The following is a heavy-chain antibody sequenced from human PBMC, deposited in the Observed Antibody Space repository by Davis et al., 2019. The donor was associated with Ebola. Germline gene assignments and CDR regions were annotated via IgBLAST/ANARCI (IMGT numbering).Heavy chain of an antibody. CDR1: GGNFSRHA. V-gene: IGHV1-69*13. D-gene: IGHD5-18*01. J-gene: IGHJ6*02. Sequence: SVKVSCKASGGNFSRHAISWVRQAPGQGLEWMGGIIPIFGTPNYAQKFQGRIPITADESTSPAYMELSNLRSEDTAVYYCARGRREGGYRLSSLYGMDVWGQGTTVTVSS. CDR3: ARGRREGGYRLSSLYGMDV. CDR2: IIPIFGTP.